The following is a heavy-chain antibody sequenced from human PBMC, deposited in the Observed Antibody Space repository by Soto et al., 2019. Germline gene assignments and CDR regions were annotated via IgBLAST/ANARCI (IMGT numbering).Heavy chain of an antibody. V-gene: IGHV1-8*01. CDR3: ARGVSAGVDY. D-gene: IGHD1-26*01. J-gene: IGHJ4*02. CDR2: MQPSTGRT. CDR1: GYSFTSLD. Sequence: GASVKVSCKASGYSFTSLDINWVRQTAGQGLEWMGWMQPSTGRTGYAQKFQGRVTMTRDTSINTAYMELTTPTSDDTAFYYCARGVSAGVDYWGRGTLVTVSS.